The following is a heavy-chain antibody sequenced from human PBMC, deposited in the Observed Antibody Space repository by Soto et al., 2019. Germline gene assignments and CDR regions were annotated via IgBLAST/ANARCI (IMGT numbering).Heavy chain of an antibody. J-gene: IGHJ4*02. CDR1: AGTFDSYT. V-gene: IGHV1-69*02. CDR3: ATNYGSGSTHFDH. CDR2: IIPMLRMA. D-gene: IGHD3-10*01. Sequence: QVQLVQSGAEVKKPGSSVKVSCSASAGTFDSYTISWVRQVPGQGLEWMGRIIPMLRMANFAQNFQGRVTMNADESTSTAYMVLSSLRSKDTAVYFCATNYGSGSTHFDHWGQGTPVTVTS.